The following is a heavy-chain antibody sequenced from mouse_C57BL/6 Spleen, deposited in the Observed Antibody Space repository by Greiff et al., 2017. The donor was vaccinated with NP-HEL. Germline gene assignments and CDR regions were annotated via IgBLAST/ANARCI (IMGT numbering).Heavy chain of an antibody. J-gene: IGHJ2*01. CDR1: GYTFTSYW. D-gene: IGHD2-5*01. CDR2: IYPGSGST. V-gene: IGHV1-55*01. Sequence: QVQLQQPGAELVKPGASVKMSCKASGYTFTSYWITWVKQRPGQGLEWIGDIYPGSGSTNYNEKFKSKATLTVDTSSSTAYMQLNSLTSEDSAVYYCARAAYYSNYEDYWGQGTTLTVSS. CDR3: ARAAYYSNYEDY.